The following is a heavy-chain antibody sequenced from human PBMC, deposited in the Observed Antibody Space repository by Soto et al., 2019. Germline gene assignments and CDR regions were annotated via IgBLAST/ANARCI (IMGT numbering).Heavy chain of an antibody. D-gene: IGHD3-16*02. Sequence: ASVKVSCKVSGYTLTELSMHWVRQAPGKGLEWMGGFDPEDGETIYAQKFQGRVTMTEDTSTSTAYMELRSLRSDDTAVYYCARINDYVWGSYRYTGAYYFDYWGQGTLVTVSS. CDR2: FDPEDGET. CDR1: GYTLTELS. V-gene: IGHV1-24*01. CDR3: ARINDYVWGSYRYTGAYYFDY. J-gene: IGHJ4*02.